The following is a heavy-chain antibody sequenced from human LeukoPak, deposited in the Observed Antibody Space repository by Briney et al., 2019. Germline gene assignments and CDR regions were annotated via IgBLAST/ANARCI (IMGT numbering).Heavy chain of an antibody. V-gene: IGHV4-39*02. CDR3: ARDSYYDSSGYYWWGGFDY. CDR2: IYYTGNT. D-gene: IGHD3-22*01. J-gene: IGHJ4*02. CDR1: GDSISTSKSY. Sequence: SETLSLTCTVSGDSISTSKSYWGWIRQPPLKGLEWIGSIYYTGNTYYNASLKSRVTISVDTSKNQFSLKLSSVTAADTAVYYCARDSYYDSSGYYWWGGFDYWDQGTLVTVSS.